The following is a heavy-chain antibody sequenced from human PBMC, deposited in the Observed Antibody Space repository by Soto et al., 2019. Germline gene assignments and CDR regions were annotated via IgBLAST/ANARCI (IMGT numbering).Heavy chain of an antibody. J-gene: IGHJ6*02. CDR1: GGTFRRYA. CDR2: IIPIFGTA. V-gene: IGHV1-69*13. Sequence: AAKISCAPSGGTFRRYAINWVGRAPEQGLEWMEGIIPIFGTANYAQKFQGRVTITADESTSTAYMELSSLRSEDTAVYYCATIFGVVSPGYYYYGMDVWGQGTTVTVSS. CDR3: ATIFGVVSPGYYYYGMDV. D-gene: IGHD3-3*01.